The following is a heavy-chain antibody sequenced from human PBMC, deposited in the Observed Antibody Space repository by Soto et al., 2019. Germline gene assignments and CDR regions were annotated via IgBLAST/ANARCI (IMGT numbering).Heavy chain of an antibody. V-gene: IGHV1-18*01. D-gene: IGHD4-17*01. CDR2: ISAYSGDT. Sequence: QIQLVQSGAEVKKPGASVKVSCKASGYPFTGYSVGWVRQAPGQGPEWMGWISAYSGDTYYAQRFQDRLTMTTDASTSTAYMVLRSLRSDDTAMYYCARPSGSYGDYAWSLKYWGQGTLVTVSS. CDR1: GYPFTGYS. CDR3: ARPSGSYGDYAWSLKY. J-gene: IGHJ4*02.